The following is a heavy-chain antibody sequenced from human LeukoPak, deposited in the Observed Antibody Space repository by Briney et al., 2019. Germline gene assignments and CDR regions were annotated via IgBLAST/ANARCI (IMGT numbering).Heavy chain of an antibody. CDR3: ARDGIAAAGTMCKLYGFDP. J-gene: IGHJ5*02. CDR1: GFTFSSYS. V-gene: IGHV3-21*01. D-gene: IGHD6-13*01. Sequence: GGSLRLSCAASGFTFSSYSMNWVRQAPGKGLEWVSSISSSSSYIYYADSVKGRFTISRDNAKNSLYLQMNSLRAEDTAVYYCARDGIAAAGTMCKLYGFDPWGQGTLVTVSS. CDR2: ISSSSSYI.